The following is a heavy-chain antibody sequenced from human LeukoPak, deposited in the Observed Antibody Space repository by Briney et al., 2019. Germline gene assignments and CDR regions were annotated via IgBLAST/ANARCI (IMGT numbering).Heavy chain of an antibody. CDR3: AKDLSLFRRLLTLVLSD. CDR2: ISWNSGSI. D-gene: IGHD2-21*02. CDR1: GFTFDDYA. V-gene: IGHV3-9*01. Sequence: GGSLRLSCAASGFTFDDYAMHWVRQAPGKGLEWVSGISWNSGSIGYADSVKGRFTISRDNAKNSLYLQMNSLRAEDTALYYCAKDLSLFRRLLTLVLSDWGQGTLVTVSS. J-gene: IGHJ4*02.